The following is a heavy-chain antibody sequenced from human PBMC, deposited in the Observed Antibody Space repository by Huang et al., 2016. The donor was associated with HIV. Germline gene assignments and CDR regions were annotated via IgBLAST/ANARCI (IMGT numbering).Heavy chain of an antibody. CDR1: GFIFNDFA. J-gene: IGHJ6*03. V-gene: IGHV3-49*03. Sequence: QLVESGGDSVQSGRSLRLSCRGSGFIFNDFAINWFRQSPGKGLEWIGFGRSKAFGGASKSATSVKDRLTVSRDEAKNVAFLQMDNLQVDDTAIYYCSPSGDDYFYFYMDVWGNGTTVIVS. CDR3: SPSGDDYFYFYMDV. CDR2: GRSKAFGGAS. D-gene: IGHD4-17*01.